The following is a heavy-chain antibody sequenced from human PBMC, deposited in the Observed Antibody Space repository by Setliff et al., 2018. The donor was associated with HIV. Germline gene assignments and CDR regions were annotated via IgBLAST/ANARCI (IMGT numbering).Heavy chain of an antibody. CDR2: INPSGGTT. D-gene: IGHD2-2*01. V-gene: IGHV1-46*01. CDR1: GYTFTRYC. Sequence: GASVKVSCKASGYTFTRYCMHWVRQAPGQGLEWMGIINPSGGTTSYAQHFQDRVTMTRDTSTSTDYMELSSLRSDDTAVYYCARDHCSSSGCYEYSYYGMDVWGQGTTVTVSS. CDR3: ARDHCSSSGCYEYSYYGMDV. J-gene: IGHJ6*02.